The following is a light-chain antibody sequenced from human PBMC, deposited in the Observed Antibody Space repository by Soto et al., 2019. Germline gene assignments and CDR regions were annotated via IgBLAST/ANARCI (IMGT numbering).Light chain of an antibody. CDR3: QQYGSSPT. Sequence: EIVMTQSPSTLSVSPGERSTLSCRASQSVSSNLAWYQQKPGQAPRLLIYGASSRATGIPDRFRASASGTDFTLTISRLEPGDFAVYYCQQYGSSPTFGEGTRLEIK. CDR2: GAS. V-gene: IGKV3-20*01. CDR1: QSVSSN. J-gene: IGKJ5*01.